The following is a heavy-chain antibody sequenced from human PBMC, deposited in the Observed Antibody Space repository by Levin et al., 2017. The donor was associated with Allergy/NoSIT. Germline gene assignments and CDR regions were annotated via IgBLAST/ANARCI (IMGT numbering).Heavy chain of an antibody. CDR3: ARDNRRRYYSGSGSYLDS. J-gene: IGHJ4*02. CDR1: GDSINNENSY. CDR2: IYYSGSA. Sequence: SETLSLTCSVSGDSINNENSYWAWIRQPPGTGLEWIGSIYYSGSAYYNVSLKSRVTISVDTSESQFSLRLSSVTAADTALYYCARDNRRRYYSGSGSYLDSWGQGALVTVSS. V-gene: IGHV4-39*07. D-gene: IGHD3-10*01.